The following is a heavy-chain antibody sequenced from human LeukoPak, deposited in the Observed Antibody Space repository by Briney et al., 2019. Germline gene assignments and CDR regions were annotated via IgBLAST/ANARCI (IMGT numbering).Heavy chain of an antibody. J-gene: IGHJ4*02. CDR1: GGSISSGGYS. V-gene: IGHV4-30-2*01. Sequence: SETLSLTCAVSGGSISSGGYSWSWIRQPPGKGLEWIGYIYHSGSTYYNPSLKSRVTISVDRSKNQFSLKLSSVTAADTAVYYCARGNVGRTIWFGKFWWYFDYWGQGTLVTVSS. CDR3: ARGNVGRTIWFGKFWWYFDY. D-gene: IGHD3-10*01. CDR2: IYHSGST.